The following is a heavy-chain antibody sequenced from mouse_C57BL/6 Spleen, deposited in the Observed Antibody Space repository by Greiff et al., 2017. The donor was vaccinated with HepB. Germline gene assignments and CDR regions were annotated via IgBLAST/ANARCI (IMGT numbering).Heavy chain of an antibody. Sequence: QVQLQQPGAELVRPGTSVKLSCKASGYTFTSYWMHWVKQRPGQGLEWIGVIDPSDSYTNYNQKFKGKATLTVDTSSSTAYMQLSSLTSEDSAVYYCARRTNWDVRFDYWGQGTTLTVSS. CDR3: ARRTNWDVRFDY. CDR1: GYTFTSYW. V-gene: IGHV1-59*01. J-gene: IGHJ2*01. CDR2: IDPSDSYT. D-gene: IGHD4-1*01.